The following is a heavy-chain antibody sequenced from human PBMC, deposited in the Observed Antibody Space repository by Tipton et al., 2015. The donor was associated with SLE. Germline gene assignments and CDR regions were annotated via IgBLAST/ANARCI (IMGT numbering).Heavy chain of an antibody. J-gene: IGHJ5*02. CDR3: TRGGRGDGANPFDP. D-gene: IGHD4/OR15-4a*01. V-gene: IGHV4-30-4*08. Sequence: TLSLTCTVSGDSISNGDDYWSWIRQPPGKGLEWIGNIYYSGKTNYNPSLKSRVTISADTSKNQFSLKLTSVTVADTAVYYCTRGGRGDGANPFDPWGQGTLVTVSS. CDR1: GDSISNGDDY. CDR2: IYYSGKT.